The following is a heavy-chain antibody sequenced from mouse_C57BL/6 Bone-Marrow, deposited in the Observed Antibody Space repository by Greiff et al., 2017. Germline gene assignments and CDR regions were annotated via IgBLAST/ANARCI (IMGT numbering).Heavy chain of an antibody. CDR3: ARHSIYYDYDVHLFAY. V-gene: IGHV5-6*01. CDR1: GFTFSSYG. CDR2: ISSGGSYT. D-gene: IGHD2-4*01. Sequence: EVKLVESGGDLVKPGGSLKLSCAASGFTFSSYGMSWVRQTPDKRLEWVATISSGGSYTYYPDSVKGRFTISRDNAKNTLYLQMSSLKSEETAMYYCARHSIYYDYDVHLFAYWGQGTLVTVSA. J-gene: IGHJ3*01.